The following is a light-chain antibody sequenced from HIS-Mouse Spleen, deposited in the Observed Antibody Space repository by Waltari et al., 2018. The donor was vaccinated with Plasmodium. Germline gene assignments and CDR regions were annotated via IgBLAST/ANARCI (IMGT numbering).Light chain of an antibody. V-gene: IGKV1-5*03. CDR1: QSISGW. J-gene: IGKJ1*01. CDR2: KES. CDR3: QQYNSYSWT. Sequence: DIQMTQSPSTLSASVGDRVTITCRASQSISGWLACYQQKPVKAPKLLIYKESSLESGVPSRFSGSGSGTEFTLTISSLQPDDFATYYCQQYNSYSWTFGQGTKVEIK.